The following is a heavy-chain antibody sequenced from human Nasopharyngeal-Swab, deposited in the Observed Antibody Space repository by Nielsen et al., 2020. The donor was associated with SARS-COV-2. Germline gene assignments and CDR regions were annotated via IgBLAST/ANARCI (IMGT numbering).Heavy chain of an antibody. D-gene: IGHD6-19*01. CDR1: GFPFDDYA. Sequence: GGSLRLSCAASGFPFDDYAMHWVRQVPGKGLEWVSGISWNSGRIGYADSVKGRFTISRDNAENSLYLQMNSLRAEDTAFYYCAKDVGIAVAGSGFDYWGQGALVTVSS. J-gene: IGHJ4*02. CDR2: ISWNSGRI. V-gene: IGHV3-9*01. CDR3: AKDVGIAVAGSGFDY.